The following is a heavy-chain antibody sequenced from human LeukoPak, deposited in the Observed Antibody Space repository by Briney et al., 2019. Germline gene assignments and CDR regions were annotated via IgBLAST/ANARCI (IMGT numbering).Heavy chain of an antibody. CDR2: ISYNGVS. J-gene: IGHJ3*02. CDR1: GGSFSGYY. V-gene: IGHV4-34*03. CDR3: GSGSLGSKNPDDAFDI. D-gene: IGHD3-10*01. Sequence: SETLSLTCAVYGGSFSGYYWGWIRQPPGKGLEWIGSISYNGVSYYTPSLRSRVTISVDTSKNQFSLKVTSVTAADTAVYYFGSGSLGSKNPDDAFDIWGQGTMVTVSS.